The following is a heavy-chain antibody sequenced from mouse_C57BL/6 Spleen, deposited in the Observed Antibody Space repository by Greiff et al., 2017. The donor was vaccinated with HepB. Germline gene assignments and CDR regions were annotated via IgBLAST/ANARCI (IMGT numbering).Heavy chain of an antibody. V-gene: IGHV1-15*01. CDR2: IDPETGGT. CDR1: GYTFTDYE. D-gene: IGHD2-5*01. CDR3: TRDYYSNYGYIDY. Sequence: QVQLQQSGAELVRPGASVTLSCKASGYTFTDYEMHWVKQTPVHGLEWIGAIDPETGGTAYNQKFKGKAILTADKSSSTAYMELRSLTSEDSAVYYCTRDYYSNYGYIDYWGKGTTRTVSS. J-gene: IGHJ2*01.